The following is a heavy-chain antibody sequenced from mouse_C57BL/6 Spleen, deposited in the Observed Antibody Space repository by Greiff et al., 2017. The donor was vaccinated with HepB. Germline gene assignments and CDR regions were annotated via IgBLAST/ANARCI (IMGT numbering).Heavy chain of an antibody. J-gene: IGHJ1*03. CDR3: ARMGYGSSYWYFDV. V-gene: IGHV1-82*01. CDR2: IYPGDGDT. D-gene: IGHD1-1*01. CDR1: GYAFSSSW. Sequence: QVHVKQSGPELVKPGASVKISCKASGYAFSSSWMNWVKQRPGKGLEWIGRIYPGDGDTNYNGKFKGKATLTADKSSSTAYMQLSSLTSEDSAVYFCARMGYGSSYWYFDVWGTGTTVTVSS.